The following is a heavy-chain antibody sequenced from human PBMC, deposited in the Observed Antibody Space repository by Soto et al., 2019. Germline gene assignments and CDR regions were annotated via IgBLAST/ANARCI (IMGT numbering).Heavy chain of an antibody. D-gene: IGHD2-15*01. CDR2: MSPNSGKT. V-gene: IGHV1-8*02. Sequence: QVQLVQSGAEVRRPGASVKVSCKTSGYNFGSNEINWVRQATGQGLEWVGWMSPNSGKTGYAEKFQGRVTMTRNTSISTAYMELSNLKSEDTAVYYCARVFLGYCSGGRCYEYDLWGQGTLVTVSS. CDR1: GYNFGSNE. J-gene: IGHJ4*02. CDR3: ARVFLGYCSGGRCYEYDL.